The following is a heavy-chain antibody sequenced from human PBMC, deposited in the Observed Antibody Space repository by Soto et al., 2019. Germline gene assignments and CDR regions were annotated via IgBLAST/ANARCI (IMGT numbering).Heavy chain of an antibody. CDR2: IYYSGST. D-gene: IGHD2-8*02. Sequence: ADTLSLTCTVSGGSLSSSSYYWGWIRQPPGKGLEWIGSIYYSGSTYYNPSLKSRVTISVDTSKNQFSLKLTSVTAADTAVYYCARDKITGLFDYWGQGTLVTVSS. CDR1: GGSLSSSSYY. CDR3: ARDKITGLFDY. J-gene: IGHJ4*02. V-gene: IGHV4-39*02.